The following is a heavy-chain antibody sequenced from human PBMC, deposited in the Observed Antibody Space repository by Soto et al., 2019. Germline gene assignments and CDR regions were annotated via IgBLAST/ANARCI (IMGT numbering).Heavy chain of an antibody. CDR1: GGSFSGYY. D-gene: IGHD6-19*01. J-gene: IGHJ4*02. CDR3: ARVKRQWLGNALGY. Sequence: QVQLQQWGAGLLKPSETLSLTCAVYGGSFSGYYWSWIRQPPGKGLEWIGEINHSGSTNYNPSLKSRVTISVDTSKNQFSLKLSSVTAAVPAVYYCARVKRQWLGNALGYWGQGTLVTVSS. CDR2: INHSGST. V-gene: IGHV4-34*01.